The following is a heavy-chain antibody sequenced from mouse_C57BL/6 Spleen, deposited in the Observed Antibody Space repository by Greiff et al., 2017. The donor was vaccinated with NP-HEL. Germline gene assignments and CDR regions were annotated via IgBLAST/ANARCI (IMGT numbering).Heavy chain of an antibody. J-gene: IGHJ2*01. D-gene: IGHD2-4*01. Sequence: VQLQQSGAELVRPGASVTLSCKASCYTFTDYEMHWVKQTPVHGLEWIGAIDPETGGTAYNQKFKGKAILTADKSSSTAYMELRSLTSEDSAVYYCTRLYDYEDYWGQGTTLTVSS. V-gene: IGHV1-15*01. CDR3: TRLYDYEDY. CDR1: CYTFTDYE. CDR2: IDPETGGT.